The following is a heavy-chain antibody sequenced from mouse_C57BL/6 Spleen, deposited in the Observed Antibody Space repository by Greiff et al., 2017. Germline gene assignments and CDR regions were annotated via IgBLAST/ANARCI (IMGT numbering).Heavy chain of an antibody. CDR3: ASGYYGSSCVWYFDV. CDR1: GYAFTNYL. J-gene: IGHJ1*03. V-gene: IGHV1-54*01. CDR2: INPGSGGT. Sequence: QVQLQQSGAELVRPGTSVKVSCKASGYAFTNYLIEWVKQRPGQGLEWIGVINPGSGGTNYNEKFKGKATLTADKSSSTAYMPLSSLTSEDSAVFFCASGYYGSSCVWYFDVWGTGTTVTVST. D-gene: IGHD1-1*01.